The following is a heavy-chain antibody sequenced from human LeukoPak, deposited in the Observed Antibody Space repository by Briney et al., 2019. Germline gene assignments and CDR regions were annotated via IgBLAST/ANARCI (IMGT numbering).Heavy chain of an antibody. Sequence: PSEALSLTCTVSGYSISSGYYWGWIRQPPGKGLEWIGSIYHSGSTYYNPSLKSRVTISVDTSKNQFSLKLSSVTAADTAVYYCARGGGSSSSDYYYYYMDVWGKGTTVTVSS. D-gene: IGHD6-6*01. V-gene: IGHV4-38-2*02. CDR1: GYSISSGYY. CDR2: IYHSGST. J-gene: IGHJ6*03. CDR3: ARGGGSSSSDYYYYYMDV.